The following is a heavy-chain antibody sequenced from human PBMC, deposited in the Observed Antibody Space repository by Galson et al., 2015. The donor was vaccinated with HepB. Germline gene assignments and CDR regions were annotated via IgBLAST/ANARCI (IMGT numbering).Heavy chain of an antibody. Sequence: SVKVSCKASDYTFTKLTINWVRPAPGQGLEWLGTVNNYNDDTIYAQKFQDRGTMTDHTSTSTAYMELGSLEYDDTATYDSARGGMATIEGPTFDSWGQGTLVTVSS. CDR1: DYTFTKLT. CDR3: ARGGMATIEGPTFDS. J-gene: IGHJ4*02. CDR2: VNNYNDDT. V-gene: IGHV1-18*01. D-gene: IGHD5-24*01.